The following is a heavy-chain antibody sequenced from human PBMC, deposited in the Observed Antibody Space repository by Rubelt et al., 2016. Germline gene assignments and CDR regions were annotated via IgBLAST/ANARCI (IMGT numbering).Heavy chain of an antibody. CDR2: INHSGST. CDR1: GGSFSGYY. Sequence: QVQLQQWGAGLLKPSETLSLTCAVYGGSFSGYYWSWIRQPPGKGLEWIGEINHSGSTNYNPSLKSRVTISVDTSKNQSSPKVSSVTAAVTAVYYCARGNYYYGMDVWGQGTTVTVSS. CDR3: ARGNYYYGMDV. J-gene: IGHJ6*02. V-gene: IGHV4-34*01.